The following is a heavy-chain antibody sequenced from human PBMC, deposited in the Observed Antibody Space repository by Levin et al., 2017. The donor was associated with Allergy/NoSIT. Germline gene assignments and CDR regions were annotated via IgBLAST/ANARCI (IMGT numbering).Heavy chain of an antibody. D-gene: IGHD6-19*01. V-gene: IGHV3-30*18. CDR3: AKDLLEQWLGSGTGY. J-gene: IGHJ4*02. CDR1: GFTFSSYG. CDR2: ISYDGSNK. Sequence: GESLKISCAASGFTFSSYGMHWVRQAPGKGLEWVAVISYDGSNKYYADSVKGRFTISRDNSKNTLYLQMNSLRAEDTAVYYCAKDLLEQWLGSGTGYWGQGTLVTVSS.